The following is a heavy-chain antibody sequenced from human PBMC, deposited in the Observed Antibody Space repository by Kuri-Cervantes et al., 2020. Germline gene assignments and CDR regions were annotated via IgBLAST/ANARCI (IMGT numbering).Heavy chain of an antibody. CDR2: IYYSGST. CDR1: GGSISSSSYY. V-gene: IGHV4-39*07. CDR3: ARASDIGYCSGGSCYYFDY. J-gene: IGHJ4*02. D-gene: IGHD2-15*01. Sequence: SETLSLTCTVSGGSISSSSYYWGWIRQPPGKGLEWIGSIYYSGSTYYNPSLKSRVTISVDRSKNQFSLKLSSVTAADTAVYYCARASDIGYCSGGSCYYFDYWGQGTLVTVSS.